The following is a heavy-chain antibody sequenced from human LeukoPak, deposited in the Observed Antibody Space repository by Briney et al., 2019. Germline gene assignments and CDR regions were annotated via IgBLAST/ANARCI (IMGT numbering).Heavy chain of an antibody. CDR2: ISGSGGST. D-gene: IGHD6-19*01. Sequence: PGGSLRLSCAASGFTFSSYAMSWVRQAPGKGLEWVSAISGSGGSTYYADSVEGRFTISRDNSKNTLYLQMNSLRAEDTAVYYCAKVWQWLVRSTENKALDYWGQGTLVTVSS. J-gene: IGHJ4*02. CDR3: AKVWQWLVRSTENKALDY. CDR1: GFTFSSYA. V-gene: IGHV3-23*01.